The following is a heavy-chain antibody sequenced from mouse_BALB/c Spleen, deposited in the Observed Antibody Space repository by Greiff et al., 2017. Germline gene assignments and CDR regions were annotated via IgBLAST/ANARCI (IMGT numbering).Heavy chain of an antibody. D-gene: IGHD1-2*01. J-gene: IGHJ4*01. Sequence: VQLQQSGTVLARPGASVKMSCKASGYSFTSYWMHWVKQRPGQGLEWIGAIYPGNSDTSYHQKFKGKAKLTAVTSASTAYMELSSLTTEDSAVYYCTRFITTPYYAMDYWGQGTSVTVSS. CDR2: IYPGNSDT. CDR1: GYSFTSYW. V-gene: IGHV1-5*01. CDR3: TRFITTPYYAMDY.